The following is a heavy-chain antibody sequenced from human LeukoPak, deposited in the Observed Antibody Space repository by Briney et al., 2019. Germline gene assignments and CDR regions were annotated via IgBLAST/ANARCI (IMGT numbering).Heavy chain of an antibody. Sequence: GGSLRLSCAASRFTFSGYAIHWVRQAPGRGLEWVAVISYDGINKYYTDSVKGRFTISRDNSKNTLYLQMNTLRAEDTAVYYCARGSERWFGEFKVDYWGQGTLVTVSS. CDR3: ARGSERWFGEFKVDY. J-gene: IGHJ4*02. CDR1: RFTFSGYA. V-gene: IGHV3-30-3*01. D-gene: IGHD3-10*01. CDR2: ISYDGINK.